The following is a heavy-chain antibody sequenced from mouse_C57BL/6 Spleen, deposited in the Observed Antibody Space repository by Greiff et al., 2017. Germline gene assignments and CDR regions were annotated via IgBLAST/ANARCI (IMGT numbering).Heavy chain of an antibody. V-gene: IGHV1-82*01. Sequence: QVQLKESGPELVKPGASVKISCKASGYAFSSSWMNWVKQRPGKGLEWIGRIYPGDGDTNYNGKFKGKATLTADKSSSTAYMQLSSLTSEDSAVYFCARGGDYYYGSSRRYFDVWGTGTTVTVSS. CDR1: GYAFSSSW. CDR3: ARGGDYYYGSSRRYFDV. CDR2: IYPGDGDT. D-gene: IGHD1-1*01. J-gene: IGHJ1*03.